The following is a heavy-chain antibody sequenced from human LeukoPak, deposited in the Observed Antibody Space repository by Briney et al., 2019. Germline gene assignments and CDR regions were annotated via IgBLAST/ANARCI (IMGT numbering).Heavy chain of an antibody. Sequence: SETLSLTCAVYGGSFSGYYWSWIRPPPGKGLEWIGEINHSGSTNYNPSLKSRVTISVDTSKNQFSLKLSSVTAADTAVYYYARGGSTAMFIWGQGTMVTVSS. V-gene: IGHV4-34*01. CDR2: INHSGST. CDR3: ARGGSTAMFI. CDR1: GGSFSGYY. D-gene: IGHD5-18*01. J-gene: IGHJ3*02.